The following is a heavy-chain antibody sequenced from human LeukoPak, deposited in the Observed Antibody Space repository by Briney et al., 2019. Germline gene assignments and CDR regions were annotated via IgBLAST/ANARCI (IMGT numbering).Heavy chain of an antibody. D-gene: IGHD5-24*01. Sequence: GGSLRLSCAASGFTVSSNYMSWVRQAPGKGLEWVSVIYSGGSTYYADSVKGRFTISRDNSKNTLYLQMDSLRAEDTAVYYCAAVEMATITPYYYYMDVRGKGTTVTISS. CDR3: AAVEMATITPYYYYMDV. CDR2: IYSGGST. J-gene: IGHJ6*03. CDR1: GFTVSSNY. V-gene: IGHV3-53*01.